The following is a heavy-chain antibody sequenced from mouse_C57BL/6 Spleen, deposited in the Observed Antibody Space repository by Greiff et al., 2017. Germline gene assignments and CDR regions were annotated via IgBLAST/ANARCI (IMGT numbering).Heavy chain of an antibody. CDR3: ARTCSNYEGFAY. CDR1: GYTFTDYY. J-gene: IGHJ3*01. CDR2: INPNNGGT. V-gene: IGHV1-26*01. Sequence: EVQLQQSGPELVKPGASVKISCKASGYTFTDYYMNWVKQSHGKSLEWIGDINPNNGGTSYNQKFKGKATLTVDKSSSTAYMELRSLTSEDSAVYYCARTCSNYEGFAYWGQGTLVTVSA. D-gene: IGHD2-5*01.